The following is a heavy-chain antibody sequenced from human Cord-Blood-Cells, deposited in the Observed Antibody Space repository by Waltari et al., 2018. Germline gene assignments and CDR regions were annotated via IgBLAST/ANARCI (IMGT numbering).Heavy chain of an antibody. J-gene: IGHJ1*01. D-gene: IGHD6-13*01. CDR1: GYTFTGSY. Sequence: QVQLVQSGAEVKKPGASVTVSCKAYGYTFTGSYMHWVRQDPGQGLEWMGWINPNSGGTNYAQKFQGRVTMTRDTSISTAYMELSRLRSDDTAVYYCARRSSSTADLYFQHWGQGTLVTVSS. CDR2: INPNSGGT. CDR3: ARRSSSTADLYFQH. V-gene: IGHV1-2*02.